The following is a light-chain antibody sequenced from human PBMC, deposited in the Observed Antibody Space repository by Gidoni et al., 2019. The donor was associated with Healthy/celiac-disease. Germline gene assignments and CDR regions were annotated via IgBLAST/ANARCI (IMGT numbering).Light chain of an antibody. J-gene: IGKJ1*01. Sequence: DIQMTQSPSTLSASVGDRVTITGRASQFISTWLAWYQVKPGKAPKLLIFKASSLESGVPSRFSGRGSGTEFSLTISSLQSDDFAPYYCQQYYSQRAFGQGTKVEIK. CDR2: KAS. CDR1: QFISTW. CDR3: QQYYSQRA. V-gene: IGKV1-5*03.